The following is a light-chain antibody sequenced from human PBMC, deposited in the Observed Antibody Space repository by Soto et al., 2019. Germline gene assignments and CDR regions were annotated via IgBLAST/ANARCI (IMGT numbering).Light chain of an antibody. J-gene: IGKJ1*01. CDR1: EDVGNS. V-gene: IGKV3-11*01. CDR3: QQRYNWPRT. Sequence: DIVLTQSPAILSLSPGERATLSCRASEDVGNSLAWYQQRPGQSPRLLIYDVSNRATGIPSRFSGSGSGADFTLTTISLEPDDFAVYYCQQRYNWPRTFGQGTKVDIK. CDR2: DVS.